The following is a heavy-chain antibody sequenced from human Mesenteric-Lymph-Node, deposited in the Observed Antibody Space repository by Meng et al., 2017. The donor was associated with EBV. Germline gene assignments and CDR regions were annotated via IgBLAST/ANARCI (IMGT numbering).Heavy chain of an antibody. V-gene: IGHV3-11*01. D-gene: IGHD3-10*02. J-gene: IGHJ4*02. CDR3: ARGGKNYVNS. CDR2: IGSSGSTI. Sequence: QGQLVESGGDLVKPGRSXRLSHADSRFTLSDNDMTWIRQAPGKGLEWPSNIGSSGSTIYCVASMQGRFTISRDNAKNSLYLQMDTLRTEDTAVYYCARGGKNYVNSWGQGTLVTVSS. CDR1: RFTLSDND.